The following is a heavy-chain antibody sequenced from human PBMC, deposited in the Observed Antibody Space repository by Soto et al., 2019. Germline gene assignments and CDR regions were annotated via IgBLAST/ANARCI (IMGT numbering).Heavy chain of an antibody. V-gene: IGHV4-59*01. CDR2: IYYNGNT. CDR3: ATLYYVSGSQLMDV. CDR1: GGSIRSYY. Sequence: SETLSLTCAVSGGSIRSYYWTWIRQPPGKGLEWIGYIYYNGNTKYNPSLKSRVSMSVDLPKNHFSLKVGPVNAADTAVYYCATLYYVSGSQLMDVWGQGTPVTVSS. J-gene: IGHJ6*02. D-gene: IGHD3-10*01.